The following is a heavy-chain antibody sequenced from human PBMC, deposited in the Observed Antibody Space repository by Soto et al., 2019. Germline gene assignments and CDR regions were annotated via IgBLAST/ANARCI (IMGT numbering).Heavy chain of an antibody. CDR2: IYHSGST. V-gene: IGHV4-59*01. J-gene: IGHJ3*02. D-gene: IGHD2-2*01. CDR3: ARGCSSTSCYGADGFDI. Sequence: SETLSLTCTVSGGSISSYYWSWIRQPPGNALEWIGYIYHSGSTNYNPSLKSRVTISVDTSKNQLSLNLSFVTAADTAVYYCARGCSSTSCYGADGFDIWGQGTMVTVS. CDR1: GGSISSYY.